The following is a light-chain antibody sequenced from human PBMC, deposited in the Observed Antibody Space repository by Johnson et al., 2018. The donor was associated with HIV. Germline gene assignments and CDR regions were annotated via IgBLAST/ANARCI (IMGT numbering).Light chain of an antibody. CDR3: GSWDTSLSASL. V-gene: IGLV1-51*01. CDR1: SSNIGNNY. J-gene: IGLJ1*01. Sequence: QSVLTQSPSVYAAPGQKVTISCSGSSSNIGNNYVSWYQQLPGTAPKLLIYDNNKRPSGIPDRFSGSKSGSSATLAITGLQTGDEGDYYCGSWDTSLSASLFGTGTKVSVL. CDR2: DNN.